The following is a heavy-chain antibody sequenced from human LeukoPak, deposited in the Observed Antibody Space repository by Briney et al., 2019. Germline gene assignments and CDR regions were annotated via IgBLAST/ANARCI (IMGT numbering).Heavy chain of an antibody. V-gene: IGHV3-30-3*01. Sequence: PGGSLRLSCAASGFTFSSYAMSWVRQAPGKGLEWVAVISYDGINKYYADSVKGRFTISRDNSQNTLYLQMNSLRAEDTAVFYCARDYRRCFDYWGQGTLVTVSS. D-gene: IGHD4-17*01. CDR2: ISYDGINK. CDR1: GFTFSSYA. J-gene: IGHJ4*02. CDR3: ARDYRRCFDY.